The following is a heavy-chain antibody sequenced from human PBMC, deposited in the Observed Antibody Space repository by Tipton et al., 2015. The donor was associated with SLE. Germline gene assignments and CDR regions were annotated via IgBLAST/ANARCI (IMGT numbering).Heavy chain of an antibody. CDR2: INPSGGST. CDR3: TREDFWSPLDY. Sequence: QSGAEVKKPGASVNVSCKASGYTFTSYHMHWVRQAPGQGLEWMGIINPSGGSTTYAQRFQGRVTMTSDTSTSTVYMELSSLISEDTAVYFCTREDFWSPLDYWGQGTLVTVSS. J-gene: IGHJ4*02. CDR1: GYTFTSYH. D-gene: IGHD3-3*01. V-gene: IGHV1-46*01.